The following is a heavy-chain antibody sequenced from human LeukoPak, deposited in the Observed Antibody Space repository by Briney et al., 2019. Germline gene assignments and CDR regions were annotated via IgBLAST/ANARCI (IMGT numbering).Heavy chain of an antibody. CDR1: GFTFSIYG. J-gene: IGHJ4*02. CDR2: ISYDGSNK. CDR3: AKDINYYYDSSGYFDY. D-gene: IGHD3-22*01. Sequence: GGSQRLSCAASGFTFSIYGMHWVRQAPGNGVEWVAVISYDGSNKYYADSVKGRFTISRDNSKNTLYLQMNSLRAEDTAVYYCAKDINYYYDSSGYFDYWGQGTLVTVSS. V-gene: IGHV3-30*18.